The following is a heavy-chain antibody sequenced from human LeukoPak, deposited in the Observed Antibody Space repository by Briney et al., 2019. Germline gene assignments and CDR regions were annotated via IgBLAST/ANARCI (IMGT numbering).Heavy chain of an antibody. V-gene: IGHV5-51*01. CDR3: ARRQREWLNRPLDY. Sequence: KRGEALKISCKGSGYSFSTYWIAWVRQMPGKGLEWMGIIYPGDSDTRYSPSFQGHVTISADKSISTAYLQWSSLKASDSAIYYCARRQREWLNRPLDYWGQGTLVTVSS. CDR2: IYPGDSDT. D-gene: IGHD6-19*01. J-gene: IGHJ4*02. CDR1: GYSFSTYW.